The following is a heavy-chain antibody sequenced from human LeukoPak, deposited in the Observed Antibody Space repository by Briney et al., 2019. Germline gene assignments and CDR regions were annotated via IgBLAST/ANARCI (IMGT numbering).Heavy chain of an antibody. J-gene: IGHJ6*03. D-gene: IGHD1-14*01. CDR1: GFTFSSYA. CDR3: AKEGPTGAGWYYYMDV. V-gene: IGHV3-30*04. CDR2: ISYDGSNK. Sequence: GGSLRLSCAASGFTFSSYAMHWVRQAPGKGLEWVAVISYDGSNKYYADSVKGRFTISRDNSKTTLYLQMNSLRAEDTAVYYCAKEGPTGAGWYYYMDVWGKGTTVTISS.